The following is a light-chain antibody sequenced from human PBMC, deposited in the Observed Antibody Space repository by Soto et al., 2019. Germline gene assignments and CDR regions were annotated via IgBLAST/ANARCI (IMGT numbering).Light chain of an antibody. CDR3: AAWDDSLNGSYV. J-gene: IGLJ1*01. Sequence: QSVLTQSPSASGTPGQRVTISCSGSSSNIGSNTVNWYQQLPGTAPKLLIYSNNQRPSGVPDRFSGSKSGTSASLAISGLQSEDEADYYCAAWDDSLNGSYVFGTGTKVPV. V-gene: IGLV1-44*01. CDR2: SNN. CDR1: SSNIGSNT.